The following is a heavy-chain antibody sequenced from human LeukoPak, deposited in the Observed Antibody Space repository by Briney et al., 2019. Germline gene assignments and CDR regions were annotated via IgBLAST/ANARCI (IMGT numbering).Heavy chain of an antibody. D-gene: IGHD6-13*01. CDR1: GYTFSGYY. Sequence: AVKVSCKASGYTFSGYYIHWVRQAPGRGLEWVGWINARNGDTNYAQKFQGRVILTRDTSITTSYMEVISLTSDDTAVYYCARASLASAGTRFWGQGTLVIVSS. CDR3: ARASLASAGTRF. V-gene: IGHV1-2*02. CDR2: INARNGDT. J-gene: IGHJ1*01.